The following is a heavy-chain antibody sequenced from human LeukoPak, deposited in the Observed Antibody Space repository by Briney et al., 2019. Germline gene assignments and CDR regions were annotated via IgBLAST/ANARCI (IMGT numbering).Heavy chain of an antibody. V-gene: IGHV4-61*05. D-gene: IGHD3-9*01. CDR3: ARQFKRLAPRYFDI. CDR2: IYYSGST. CDR1: GDSIRSSSHY. Sequence: PSETLSLTCTVSGDSIRSSSHYWGWIRQPPGKGLEWIGYIYYSGSTNYNPSLKSRVTISVDTSKNQFSLKLSSVTAADTAVYYCARQFKRLAPRYFDIWGQGTMVTVSS. J-gene: IGHJ3*02.